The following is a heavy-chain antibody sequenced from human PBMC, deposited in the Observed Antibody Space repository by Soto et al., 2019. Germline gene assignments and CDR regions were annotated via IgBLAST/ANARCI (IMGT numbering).Heavy chain of an antibody. CDR1: GFTFRDYA. Sequence: QVQLVESGGGVVQPGRSLSLSCAASGFTFRDYAIHWVRQAPDKGLEWVAGISYDGTDEFYGESVKGRFTLSRDNSQNTVYLQMNSLRVEDTALYYCAKAGGAAGTVDYFDYWGQGTLVTVSS. CDR3: AKAGGAAGTVDYFDY. D-gene: IGHD6-13*01. V-gene: IGHV3-30*18. J-gene: IGHJ4*02. CDR2: ISYDGTDE.